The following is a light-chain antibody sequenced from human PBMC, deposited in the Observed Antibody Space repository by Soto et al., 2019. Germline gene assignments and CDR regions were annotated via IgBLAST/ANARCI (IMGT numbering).Light chain of an antibody. CDR2: DAS. J-gene: IGKJ1*01. CDR1: QSISRW. V-gene: IGKV1-5*01. CDR3: QQYSSYWT. Sequence: DIQMTQSPSTLFASIGDKVTITCRASQSISRWLAWYQQKPGKAPKVLIYDASTVGSGVSSRFSGSGSGTELTLTISSLQPDDFATDDCQQYSSYWTFGQGTKVDIK.